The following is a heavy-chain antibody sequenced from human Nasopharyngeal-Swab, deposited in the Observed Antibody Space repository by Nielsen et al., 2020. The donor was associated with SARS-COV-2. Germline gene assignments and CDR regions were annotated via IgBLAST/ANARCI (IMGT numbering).Heavy chain of an antibody. J-gene: IGHJ4*02. Sequence: KVSCKASGYTLSTYAMYWVRQAPGQRPEFMGWINAGKGNTIYSQKFQGRVRISRDTSANTVYMELSRLRSADTAVYYCARVPAVAASRIDYWGQGTLVTVSS. CDR3: ARVPAVAASRIDY. CDR1: GYTLSTYA. D-gene: IGHD6-19*01. V-gene: IGHV1-3*01. CDR2: INAGKGNT.